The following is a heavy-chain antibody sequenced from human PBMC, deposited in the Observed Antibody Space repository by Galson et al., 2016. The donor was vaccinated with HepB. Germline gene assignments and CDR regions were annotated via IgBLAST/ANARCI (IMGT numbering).Heavy chain of an antibody. D-gene: IGHD3-22*01. CDR2: IRSKTDNYAT. Sequence: SLRLSCAASGFNFSVSSIHWVRQASRGGLEWVGRIRSKTDNYATTYAESVKGRFTISRDDSKNTAYLQMNSLKTEDTAIYYCTRPMYDTTGSASGNFDYWGQGTLVTVSS. CDR3: TRPMYDTTGSASGNFDY. J-gene: IGHJ4*02. V-gene: IGHV3-73*01. CDR1: GFNFSVSS.